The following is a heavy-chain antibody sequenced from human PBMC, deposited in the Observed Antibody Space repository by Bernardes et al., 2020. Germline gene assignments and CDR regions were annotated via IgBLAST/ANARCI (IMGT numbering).Heavy chain of an antibody. D-gene: IGHD6-6*01. Sequence: SVKVSCKASGGTFSSYAISWVRQAPGQGLEWMGGIIPIFGTANYAQKFQGRVTITADESTSTAYMELSSLRSEDTAVYYCARDRSSYYYGMDVWGQGTTVTVSS. CDR1: GGTFSSYA. V-gene: IGHV1-69*13. J-gene: IGHJ6*02. CDR2: IIPIFGTA. CDR3: ARDRSSYYYGMDV.